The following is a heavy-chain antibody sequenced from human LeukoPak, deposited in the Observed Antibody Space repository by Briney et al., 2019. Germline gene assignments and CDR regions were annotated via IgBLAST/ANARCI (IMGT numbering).Heavy chain of an antibody. CDR2: SSFDGGIK. D-gene: IGHD2-2*01. V-gene: IGHV3-30*09. Sequence: PGGSLRLSCVASGFTFSSHIVYWGSARPGRGGEWGSLSSFDGGIKDYTGSVKGRFAISRDNSKNTLYLQMNSLRAEDTAVYYCARGRYCTTSSCYSYYHYYNMDVWGKGTTVTVSS. CDR1: GFTFSSHI. CDR3: ARGRYCTTSSCYSYYHYYNMDV. J-gene: IGHJ6*03.